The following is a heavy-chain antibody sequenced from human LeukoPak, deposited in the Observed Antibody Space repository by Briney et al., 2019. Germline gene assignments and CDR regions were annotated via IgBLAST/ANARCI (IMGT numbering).Heavy chain of an antibody. D-gene: IGHD5-18*01. CDR3: ASQYSYGYWNAFDI. J-gene: IGHJ3*02. CDR1: GVSISSYY. V-gene: IGHV4-59*08. Sequence: PSETLSLTCTVSGVSISSYYWSWIRQPPGKGLEWIGYIYYSGSTNYNPSLKSRVTISVDTSKNQFSLKLSSVTAADTAVYYCASQYSYGYWNAFDIWGQGTMVTVSS. CDR2: IYYSGST.